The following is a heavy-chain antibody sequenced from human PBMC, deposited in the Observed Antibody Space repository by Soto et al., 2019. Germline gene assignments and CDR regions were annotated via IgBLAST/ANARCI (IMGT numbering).Heavy chain of an antibody. CDR1: GVTFSRVI. J-gene: IGHJ4*02. CDR3: ARFAX. CDR2: ISSSSSET. V-gene: IGHV3-21*01. Sequence: LRLSCEASGVTFSRVIMNWFRQVPGKGLEWVASISSSSSETWYADSLKGRLIIARDNAQNSLFLQMNTLRPEDSAIYYCARFAXWGPGTQVTVSX.